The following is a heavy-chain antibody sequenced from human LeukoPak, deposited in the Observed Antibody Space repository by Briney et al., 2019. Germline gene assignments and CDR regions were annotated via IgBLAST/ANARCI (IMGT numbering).Heavy chain of an antibody. CDR1: GGSFSGYY. J-gene: IGHJ4*02. D-gene: IGHD6-13*01. Sequence: SETLSLTCAVYGGSFSGYYWSWTRQPPGKGLEWIGEINHSGSTNYNPSLKSRVTISVDTSKNQFSLKLSSVTAADTAVYYCARMGVAAAGSSYWGQGTLVTVSS. CDR2: INHSGST. V-gene: IGHV4-34*01. CDR3: ARMGVAAAGSSY.